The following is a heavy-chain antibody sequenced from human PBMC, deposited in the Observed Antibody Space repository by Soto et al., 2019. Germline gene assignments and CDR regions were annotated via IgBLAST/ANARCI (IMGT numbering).Heavy chain of an antibody. J-gene: IGHJ4*02. V-gene: IGHV1-18*01. Sequence: ASVKVSCKTSGYTFSDYGISWVRQAPGQGLEWMGWISAKNGNTNFAQKFRGRVTMITDTSANTVYMELRNLRLDDTAVYYCAREPPETPPDYWGQGTLVTVSS. CDR1: GYTFSDYG. CDR3: AREPPETPPDY. CDR2: ISAKNGNT.